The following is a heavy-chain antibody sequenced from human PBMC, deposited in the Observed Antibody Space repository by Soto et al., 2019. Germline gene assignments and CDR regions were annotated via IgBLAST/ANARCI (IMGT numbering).Heavy chain of an antibody. Sequence: GGSLRLSCTASGFTFGDYAMSWFRQAPGKGLEWVGFIRSKAYGGTTEYAASVKGRFTISRDDSKSIAYLQMNSLKTEDTAVYYCTRVLRGQPQLPFLYYYYYMDVWGKGTTVTVSS. CDR1: GFTFGDYA. V-gene: IGHV3-49*03. CDR2: IRSKAYGGTT. J-gene: IGHJ6*03. CDR3: TRVLRGQPQLPFLYYYYYMDV. D-gene: IGHD2-2*01.